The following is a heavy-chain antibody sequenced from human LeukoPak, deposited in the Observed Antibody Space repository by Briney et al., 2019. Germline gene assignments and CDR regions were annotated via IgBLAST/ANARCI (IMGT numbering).Heavy chain of an antibody. CDR2: INPNSGGT. CDR3: ARARITMVRGVIDFQH. J-gene: IGHJ1*01. V-gene: IGHV1-2*02. D-gene: IGHD3-10*01. CDR1: GYTFTGYY. Sequence: GASVKVSCKASGYTFTGYYMHWVRQAPGQGLEWMGWINPNSGGTNYAQKFQGRVTMTRDTSISTAYMELSRLRSDDTAVYYCARARITMVRGVIDFQHWGQGTLVTVSS.